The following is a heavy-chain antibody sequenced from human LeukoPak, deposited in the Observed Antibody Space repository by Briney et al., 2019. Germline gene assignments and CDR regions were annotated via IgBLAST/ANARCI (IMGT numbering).Heavy chain of an antibody. D-gene: IGHD1-26*01. CDR1: GGSISNDY. CDR3: ASHQDNSGSYFFFGPTLHHFDY. Sequence: SETLSLTCTVSGGSISNDYWSWIRQPPGKGLEWIGYIYYGGSTNYNPSLKSRVTISVDTSKHQFSLKLSSVTAADTAVYYCASHQDNSGSYFFFGPTLHHFDYWGQGTLVTVSS. CDR2: IYYGGST. V-gene: IGHV4-59*08. J-gene: IGHJ4*02.